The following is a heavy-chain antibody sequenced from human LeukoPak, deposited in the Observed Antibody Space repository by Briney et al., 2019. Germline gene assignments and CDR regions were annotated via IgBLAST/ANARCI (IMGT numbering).Heavy chain of an antibody. CDR2: IYYSGST. J-gene: IGHJ3*02. D-gene: IGHD3-16*01. CDR1: GGSISYYY. Sequence: PSETLSLTRTVSGGSISYYYWSWIRQPPGKGLELIGYIYYSGSTNYNPSLKSRVTISADTSKNQFSLKLTSVTAADTAAYYCARVWSSRKAFDIWGQGTMVTVSS. CDR3: ARVWSSRKAFDI. V-gene: IGHV4-59*01.